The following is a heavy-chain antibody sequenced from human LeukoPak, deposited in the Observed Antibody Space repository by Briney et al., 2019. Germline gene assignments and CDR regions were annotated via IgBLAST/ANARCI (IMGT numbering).Heavy chain of an antibody. Sequence: PSETLSLTCTVSGGSISGYYWSWIRQPPGKGLEWIGYMYYSESTSYNPSLKGRVTISVDTSKNQFSLKLSSVTAADTAVYYCARYGVYRGMDVWRQGTTVTVSS. CDR3: ARYGVYRGMDV. CDR2: MYYSEST. J-gene: IGHJ6*02. D-gene: IGHD5-12*01. CDR1: GGSISGYY. V-gene: IGHV4-59*01.